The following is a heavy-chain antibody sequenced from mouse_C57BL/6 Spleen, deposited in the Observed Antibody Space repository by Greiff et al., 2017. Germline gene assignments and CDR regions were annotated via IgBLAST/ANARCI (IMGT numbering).Heavy chain of an antibody. J-gene: IGHJ1*03. CDR2: MSYDGSN. CDR3: AREGNYWYFDV. Sequence: EVKLMESGPGLVKPSQSLSLTCSVTGYSITSGYYWNWIRQFPGNKLEWMGYMSYDGSNNYNPTLKNRISITRDTSKNQFFRKLNSVTTEDTATYYCAREGNYWYFDVWGTGTTVTVSS. V-gene: IGHV3-6*01. CDR1: GYSITSGYY. D-gene: IGHD2-1*01.